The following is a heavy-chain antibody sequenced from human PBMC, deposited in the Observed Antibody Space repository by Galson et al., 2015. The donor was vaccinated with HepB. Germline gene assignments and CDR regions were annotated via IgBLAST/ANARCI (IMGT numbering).Heavy chain of an antibody. CDR3: ARLGGTIYYYGMDV. V-gene: IGHV6-1*01. J-gene: IGHJ6*02. D-gene: IGHD1-14*01. Sequence: CAISEDSVSNLNAAWYWIRQSPSRGLEWLGRTYYRAKWYNDYAPSVRSRITISPDTSKNHFSLHLNSVTPEDTAVYFCARLGGTIYYYGMDVCGQGTTVAGS. CDR1: EDSVSNLNAA. CDR2: TYYRAKWYN.